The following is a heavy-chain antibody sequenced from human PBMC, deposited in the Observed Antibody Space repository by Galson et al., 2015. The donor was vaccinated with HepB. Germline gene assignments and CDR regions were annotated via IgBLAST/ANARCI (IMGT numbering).Heavy chain of an antibody. CDR2: TYYRSKWYN. CDR3: AREGYSSGWYIHDAFDI. D-gene: IGHD6-19*01. V-gene: IGHV6-1*01. Sequence: CAISGDSVSSNSAAWNWIRQSPSRGLEWLGRTYYRSKWYNDYAVSVKSRITINPDTSKNQFSLQLNSVTPEDTAVYYCAREGYSSGWYIHDAFDIWGQGTMVTVSS. J-gene: IGHJ3*02. CDR1: GDSVSSNSAA.